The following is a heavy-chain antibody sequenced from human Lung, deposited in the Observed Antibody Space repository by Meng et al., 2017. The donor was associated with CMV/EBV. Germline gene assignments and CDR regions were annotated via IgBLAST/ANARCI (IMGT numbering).Heavy chain of an antibody. CDR1: FNNSV. Sequence: FNNSVLIWVRRAPGKGLEWGGGIRAYSGNTNYAQKIQDRVTMTTHTASNTAYMDLRSLRSDDTAIYYCARVVVHYYARGDNADYSDYWGQGTLVTVSS. D-gene: IGHD3-10*02. V-gene: IGHV1-18*04. CDR3: ARVVVHYYARGDNADYSDY. J-gene: IGHJ4*02. CDR2: IRAYSGNT.